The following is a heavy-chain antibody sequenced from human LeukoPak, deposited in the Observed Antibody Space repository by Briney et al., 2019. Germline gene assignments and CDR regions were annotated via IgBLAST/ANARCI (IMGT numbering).Heavy chain of an antibody. CDR3: ARHKGVGPLGPNWFDP. CDR1: GGSISSSYW. CDR2: INHSGST. Sequence: PSGTLSLTCAVSGGSISSSYWWSWIRQPPGKGLEWIGEINHSGSTNYNPSLKSRVTISVDTSKNQFSLKLSSVTAADTAVYYCARHKGVGPLGPNWFDPWGQGTLVTVSS. D-gene: IGHD1-26*01. V-gene: IGHV4-4*02. J-gene: IGHJ5*02.